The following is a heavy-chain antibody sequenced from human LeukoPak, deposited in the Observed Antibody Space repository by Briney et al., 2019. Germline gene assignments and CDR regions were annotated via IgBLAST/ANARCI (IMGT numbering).Heavy chain of an antibody. CDR2: IKQDGSEK. Sequence: GGSLRLSCAASGFTFSSYWMSWVRQAPGKGLEWVANIKQDGSEKYYVDSVKGRFTISRDNAKNSLYLQMNSLKAEDTAVYYCARDGGYYYDSSGHDYWGQGTLVTVSS. CDR3: ARDGGYYYDSSGHDY. J-gene: IGHJ4*02. CDR1: GFTFSSYW. V-gene: IGHV3-7*01. D-gene: IGHD3-22*01.